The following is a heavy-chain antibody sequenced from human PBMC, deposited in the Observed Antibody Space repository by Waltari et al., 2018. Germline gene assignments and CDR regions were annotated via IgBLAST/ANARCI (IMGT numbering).Heavy chain of an antibody. CDR1: GLTFSSYW. J-gene: IGHJ4*02. CDR2: ISTDGSGA. CDR3: ARVPVSGSGSYYVGDY. D-gene: IGHD1-26*01. V-gene: IGHV3-74*01. Sequence: EVQLVESGGGLVQPGGSLRLACAASGLTFSSYWMHWVRQVPGKGLLVVSRISTDGSGANYADSVQGRCTSSRDIAKHILYLQMNSLRAEDTAVYYCARVPVSGSGSYYVGDYWGQGTLVTVSS.